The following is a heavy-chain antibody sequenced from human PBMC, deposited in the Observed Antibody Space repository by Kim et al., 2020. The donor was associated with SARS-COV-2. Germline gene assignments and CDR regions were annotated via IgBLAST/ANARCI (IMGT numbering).Heavy chain of an antibody. CDR1: GGSISSSNW. Sequence: SETLSLTCAVSGGSISSSNWWSWVRQPPGKGLEWIGEIYHSGSTNYNPSLKSRVTISVDKSKNQFSLKLSSVTAADTAVYYCARSITMVRGDPYYFDYWGQGTLVTVSS. CDR2: IYHSGST. CDR3: ARSITMVRGDPYYFDY. D-gene: IGHD3-10*01. V-gene: IGHV4-4*02. J-gene: IGHJ4*02.